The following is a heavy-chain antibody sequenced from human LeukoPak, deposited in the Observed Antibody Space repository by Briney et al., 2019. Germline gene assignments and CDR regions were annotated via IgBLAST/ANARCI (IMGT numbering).Heavy chain of an antibody. J-gene: IGHJ4*02. V-gene: IGHV3-33*08. D-gene: IGHD3-22*01. CDR2: IWYDGSNK. CDR1: GFTFSSYA. Sequence: GRSLRLSCAASGFTFSSYAMHWVRQAPGKGLEWVAVIWYDGSNKYYADSVKGRFTISRDNSKNTLYLQMNSLRAEDTAVYYCATAFYDSSGTLDYWGQGTLVTVSS. CDR3: ATAFYDSSGTLDY.